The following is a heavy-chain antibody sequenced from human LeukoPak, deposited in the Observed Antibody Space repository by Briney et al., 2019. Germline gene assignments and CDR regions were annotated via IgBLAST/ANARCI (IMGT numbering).Heavy chain of an antibody. J-gene: IGHJ4*02. V-gene: IGHV4-34*01. Sequence: KPSETPSLTCAVYGGSFSGYYWSWIRQPPGKGLEWIGEINHSGSTNYNPSLKSRVTISVDTSKNQFSLKLSSVTAADTAVYYCARVAGPALYDYVWGSYRRNKNYFDYWGQGTLVTVSS. CDR1: GGSFSGYY. CDR3: ARVAGPALYDYVWGSYRRNKNYFDY. CDR2: INHSGST. D-gene: IGHD3-16*02.